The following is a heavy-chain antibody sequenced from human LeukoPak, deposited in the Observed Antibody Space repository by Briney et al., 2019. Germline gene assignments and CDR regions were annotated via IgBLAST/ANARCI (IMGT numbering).Heavy chain of an antibody. CDR2: IYTSGGT. J-gene: IGHJ4*02. D-gene: IGHD6-6*01. V-gene: IGHV4-4*09. CDR1: GDSISSYY. Sequence: PSETLSLTCTVSGDSISSYYWSWIRQPPGKGLEWIGYIYTSGGTNYIPSLKGRVTISIDTSKNQFSQKLSSVTAADSAVYYCARLTRLSTSPDRYYLDYWGQGTLVTVSS. CDR3: ARLTRLSTSPDRYYLDY.